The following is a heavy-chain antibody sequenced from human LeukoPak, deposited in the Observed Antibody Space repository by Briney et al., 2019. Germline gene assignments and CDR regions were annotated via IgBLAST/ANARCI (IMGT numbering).Heavy chain of an antibody. CDR2: IYYSGST. D-gene: IGHD5-12*01. CDR1: GGSISSSSYY. V-gene: IGHV4-39*01. CDR3: AKLLYSGYDPFDY. Sequence: SETLSLTCTVSGGSISSSSYYWGWIRQPPGKGLECIGSIYYSGSTYYNPSLKSRVTISVDTSKNQFSLKLSSVTAADTAVYYCAKLLYSGYDPFDYWGQGTLVTVSS. J-gene: IGHJ4*02.